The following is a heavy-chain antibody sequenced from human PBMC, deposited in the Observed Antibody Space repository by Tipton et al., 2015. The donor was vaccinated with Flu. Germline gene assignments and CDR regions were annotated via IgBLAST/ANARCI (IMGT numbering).Heavy chain of an antibody. J-gene: IGHJ5*02. CDR1: GGSFSVYY. D-gene: IGHD6-6*01. CDR2: VNHSGST. V-gene: IGHV4-34*01. Sequence: TLSLTCAVSGGSFSVYYWTWVRQPPGKGLEWIGKVNHSGSTNYNPSLKSRVTISVDTSKNRFSLKLSSVTAADTAVYYCAGGRGQLGGSWFDPWGQGTLVTVSS. CDR3: AGGRGQLGGSWFDP.